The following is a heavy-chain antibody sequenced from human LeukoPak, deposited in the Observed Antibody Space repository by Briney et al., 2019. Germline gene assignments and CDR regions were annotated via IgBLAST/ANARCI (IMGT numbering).Heavy chain of an antibody. D-gene: IGHD2-2*01. J-gene: IGHJ5*02. V-gene: IGHV1-2*02. Sequence: ASVKVSCKASGYTFIDYYIHWVRQAPGQGLEWMGWVGPNTGGTYYAQTFQGRVTMTSAASISTVYMELTSLTYDDTAVYYCARGSRYHPQNWFDPWRQGTLITVSS. CDR1: GYTFIDYY. CDR2: VGPNTGGT. CDR3: ARGSRYHPQNWFDP.